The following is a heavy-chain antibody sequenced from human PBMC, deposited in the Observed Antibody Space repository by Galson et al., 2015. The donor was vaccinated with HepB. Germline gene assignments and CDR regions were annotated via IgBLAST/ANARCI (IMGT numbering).Heavy chain of an antibody. CDR3: ARGSSDWYGIDY. Sequence: SLRLSCAASGFTFSSYAMNWVRLPPGKGLVWVSRISSDGGHKNYADSVQGRFTISRDNAKNTLFLQMNSLSADDTAVYYCARGSSDWYGIDYWGQGILVTVSS. CDR2: ISSDGGHK. J-gene: IGHJ4*02. D-gene: IGHD6-19*01. CDR1: GFTFSSYA. V-gene: IGHV3-74*01.